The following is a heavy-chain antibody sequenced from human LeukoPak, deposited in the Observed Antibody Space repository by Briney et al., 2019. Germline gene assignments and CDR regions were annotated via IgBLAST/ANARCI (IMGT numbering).Heavy chain of an antibody. CDR2: IYWKDGK. CDR3: AHFTKYDILTGYYKTSFDYYYGMDV. J-gene: IGHJ6*02. CDR1: GFSLSTSGVG. D-gene: IGHD3-9*01. Sequence: SGPTLVNPTQTLTLTCTFSGFSLSTSGVGVGWIRQPPGKALEWLALIYWKDGKRYSPSLKSRLTITKDTSKNQVVLTMTNMDPVDTATFYCAHFTKYDILTGYYKTSFDYYYGMDVWGQGTTVTVSS. V-gene: IGHV2-5*01.